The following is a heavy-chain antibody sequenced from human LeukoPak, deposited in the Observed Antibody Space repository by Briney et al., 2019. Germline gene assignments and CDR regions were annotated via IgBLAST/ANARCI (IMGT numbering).Heavy chain of an antibody. V-gene: IGHV4-4*07. D-gene: IGHD1-26*01. CDR3: ARERSSGSYYYYFDY. CDR1: GGSISSYY. Sequence: SETLSLTCTVSGGSISSYYWSWIRQPAGKGLEWIGRIYTSGSTNYNPSLKSRVTMSVDTSKNQFSLKLSSVTAADTAVYYCARERSSGSYYYYFDYWGQGTLVTVSS. J-gene: IGHJ4*02. CDR2: IYTSGST.